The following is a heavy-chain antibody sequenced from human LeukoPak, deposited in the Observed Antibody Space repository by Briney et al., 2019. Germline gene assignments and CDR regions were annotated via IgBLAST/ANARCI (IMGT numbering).Heavy chain of an antibody. J-gene: IGHJ4*02. CDR1: GFTFSSYS. V-gene: IGHV3-21*01. Sequence: PGGSLRLSCAVSGFTFSSYSMNWVRQAPGKGLEWVSSISSSSSHIYYADSVKGRFTISRDKAKNSLYLQMNSLRDEDTAVYYCARDAAAAGEFDYWGQGTLVTVSS. CDR2: ISSSSSHI. D-gene: IGHD6-13*01. CDR3: ARDAAAAGEFDY.